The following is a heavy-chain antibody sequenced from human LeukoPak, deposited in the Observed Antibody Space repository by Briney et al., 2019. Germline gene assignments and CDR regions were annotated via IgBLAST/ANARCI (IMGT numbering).Heavy chain of an antibody. CDR2: IYSGGSA. CDR3: ARSRVSDY. J-gene: IGHJ4*02. Sequence: GGSLRLSCAASGFTVSTNYMSWARQAPGKGLEWVSVIYSGGSAYYADSVKGRFTISGDNSKNTLFLQMSSLRAEDTAVYYCARSRVSDYWGQGTLVTVSS. V-gene: IGHV3-53*01. CDR1: GFTVSTNY.